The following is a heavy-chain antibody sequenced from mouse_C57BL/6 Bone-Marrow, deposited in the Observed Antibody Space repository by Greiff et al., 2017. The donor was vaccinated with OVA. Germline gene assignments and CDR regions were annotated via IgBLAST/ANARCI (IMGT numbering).Heavy chain of an antibody. D-gene: IGHD2-4*01. CDR2: IHPNSGST. Sequence: QVQLQQPGAELVKPGASVKLSCKASGYTFTSSWMHWVKQRPGQGLEWIGMIHPNSGSTNSNEKFKSKATLTVDKSSSTAYMQLSSLTSDDSAVYYCARDWYYDDDWGQGTTLTVSS. CDR1: GYTFTSSW. J-gene: IGHJ2*01. CDR3: ARDWYYDDD. V-gene: IGHV1-64*01.